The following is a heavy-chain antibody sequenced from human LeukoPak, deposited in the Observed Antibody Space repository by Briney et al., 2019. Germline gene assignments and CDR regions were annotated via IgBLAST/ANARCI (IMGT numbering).Heavy chain of an antibody. J-gene: IGHJ4*02. CDR1: GGSISSSSYY. CDR2: IYYSGST. D-gene: IGHD2-2*01. CDR3: ARGGDSVVPAAIAY. V-gene: IGHV4-39*07. Sequence: SETLSLTCTVSGGSISSSSYYWGWIRQPPGKGLEWIGSIYYSGSTHYNPSLKSRVTMSVDTSKNQFSLKLSSVTAADTAVYYCARGGDSVVPAAIAYWGQGTLVTVSS.